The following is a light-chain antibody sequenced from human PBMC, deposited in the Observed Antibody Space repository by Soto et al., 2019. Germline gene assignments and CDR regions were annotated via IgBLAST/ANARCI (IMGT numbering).Light chain of an antibody. CDR2: DAS. Sequence: DVQMTQSPSSLSASVGDRVTITCQASQDIRQYLNWYQQRPGKAPQVLIYDASNLETGVPSRFSGSASWTHFTFSINSLQPEDGAIYYCQQYEELPYTSSQGTRLEIK. J-gene: IGKJ2*01. CDR3: QQYEELPYT. CDR1: QDIRQY. V-gene: IGKV1-33*01.